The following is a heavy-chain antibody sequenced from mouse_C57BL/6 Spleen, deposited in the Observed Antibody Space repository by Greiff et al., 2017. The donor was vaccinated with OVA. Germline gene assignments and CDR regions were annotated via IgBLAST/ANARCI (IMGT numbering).Heavy chain of an antibody. CDR3: ARREAMDY. V-gene: IGHV1-61*01. Sequence: VQLQQPGAELVRPGSSVKLSCKASGYTFTSYWMDWVKQRPGQGLEWIGNIYPSDSETPYNQKFKDKATLTVAKSSSTAYMQLSSLTSEDSAVYYCARREAMDYWGQGTSVTVSS. CDR1: GYTFTSYW. CDR2: IYPSDSET. J-gene: IGHJ4*01.